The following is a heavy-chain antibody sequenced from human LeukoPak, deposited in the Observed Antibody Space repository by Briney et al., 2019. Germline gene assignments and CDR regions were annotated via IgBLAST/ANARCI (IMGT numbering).Heavy chain of an antibody. CDR2: IIPIISIT. CDR1: EGSFTSYP. D-gene: IGHD1-7*01. Sequence: SVKVSCKASEGSFTSYPLSWVRQAPGQGLEWMGRIIPIISITDYAQKFQGRITITADKSTYTVYMELNSLGSDDTAVYYCAREPGFVNYWGQGTLVTVSS. CDR3: AREPGFVNY. V-gene: IGHV1-69*04. J-gene: IGHJ1*01.